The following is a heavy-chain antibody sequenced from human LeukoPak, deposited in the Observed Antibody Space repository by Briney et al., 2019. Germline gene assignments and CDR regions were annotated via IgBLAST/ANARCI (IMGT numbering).Heavy chain of an antibody. D-gene: IGHD3-22*01. CDR3: AKDYSYDSSGYANWFDP. CDR1: GFTFDDYA. J-gene: IGHJ5*02. CDR2: ISWNSGSI. V-gene: IGHV3-9*01. Sequence: GRSLRLSCAASGFTFDDYAMHWVRQAPGKGLEWVSGISWNSGSIGYADPVKGRFTISRDNAKNSLYLQMNSLRAEDTALYYCAKDYSYDSSGYANWFDPWGQGTLVTVSS.